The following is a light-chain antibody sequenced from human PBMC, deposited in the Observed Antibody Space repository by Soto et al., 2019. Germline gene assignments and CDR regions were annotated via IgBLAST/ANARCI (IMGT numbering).Light chain of an antibody. CDR3: SSYTSSNTYV. CDR1: SSDVGSYDL. V-gene: IGLV2-14*02. J-gene: IGLJ1*01. CDR2: EVT. Sequence: QSVLTQPASVSGSPGQSITISCTGTSSDVGSYDLVSWYQHHPGTAPKLILYEVTKRPSGVSNRFSGSKSGNTASLTISGLQAEDEADYYCSSYTSSNTYVFGTGTKLTVL.